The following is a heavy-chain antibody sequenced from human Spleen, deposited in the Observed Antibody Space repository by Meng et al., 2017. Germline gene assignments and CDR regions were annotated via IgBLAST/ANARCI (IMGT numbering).Heavy chain of an antibody. CDR2: INHSGGT. V-gene: IGHV4-34*01. CDR3: ARQGDTAMATFDY. Sequence: QVQLPQWGAGLLKPSETLSLTCAVYGGTFSHYYWSWIRQPPGKGLEWIGEINHSGGTKYTPSLESRVTISIDTSKNQFSLKLSSVTAADTAIYYCARQGDTAMATFDYWGQGTLVTVSS. D-gene: IGHD5-18*01. CDR1: GGTFSHYY. J-gene: IGHJ4*02.